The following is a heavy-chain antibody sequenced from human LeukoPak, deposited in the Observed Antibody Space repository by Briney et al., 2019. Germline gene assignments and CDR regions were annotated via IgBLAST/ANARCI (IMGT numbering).Heavy chain of an antibody. CDR1: GGSISSGSYY. Sequence: SETLSLTCTVSGGSISSGSYYWSWIRQPAGKGLEWIGRIYTSGSTNYNPSLKSRVTISVDTSKNQFSLKLSSVTAADTAVYYCASSRGYNNGYRAPELPPSPVDWGQGTLVTVSS. V-gene: IGHV4-61*02. J-gene: IGHJ4*02. CDR2: IYTSGST. D-gene: IGHD5-18*01. CDR3: ASSRGYNNGYRAPELPPSPVD.